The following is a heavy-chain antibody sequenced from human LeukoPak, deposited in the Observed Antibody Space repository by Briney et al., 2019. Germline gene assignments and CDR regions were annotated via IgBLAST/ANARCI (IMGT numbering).Heavy chain of an antibody. J-gene: IGHJ4*02. CDR3: AHRKNYYDSSVFDN. D-gene: IGHD3-22*01. Sequence: SGPMLVNPTQTLTLTCTFSGFSLNTRGVGVGWFRQPPGRALEWLALIYWDDDRRSSPSLKSRLTITKDTSMNQVVLTMTNMDPVDTATYFCAHRKNYYDSSVFDNWGQGTLVTVSS. V-gene: IGHV2-5*02. CDR2: IYWDDDR. CDR1: GFSLNTRGVG.